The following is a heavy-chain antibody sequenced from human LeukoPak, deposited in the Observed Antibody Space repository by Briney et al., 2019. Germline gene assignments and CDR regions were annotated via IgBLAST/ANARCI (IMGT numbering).Heavy chain of an antibody. D-gene: IGHD2-2*01. CDR2: INHSGST. CDR3: ARGFMPYYYYYMDV. CDR1: GGPFSGYY. Sequence: SETLSLTCAVYGGPFSGYYWSWIRQPPGKGLEWIGGINHSGSTNYNPSLKSRVTISVDTSKNQFSLKLSSVTAADTAVYYCARGFMPYYYYYMDVWGKGTTVTVSS. J-gene: IGHJ6*03. V-gene: IGHV4-34*01.